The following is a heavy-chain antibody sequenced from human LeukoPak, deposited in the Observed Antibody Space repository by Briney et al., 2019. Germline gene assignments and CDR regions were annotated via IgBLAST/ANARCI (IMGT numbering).Heavy chain of an antibody. Sequence: GGSLRLSCAASGFTFSSYAMSWVRQAPGMGLEWVSTISASGTSTYYADSVKGRFTISRDNSMNTLYLQMNSLRAEDTAVYFCAKGGGPTSGVPFDPWGQGTLVTVSS. CDR3: AKGGGPTSGVPFDP. CDR1: GFTFSSYA. V-gene: IGHV3-23*01. D-gene: IGHD2-8*01. J-gene: IGHJ5*02. CDR2: ISASGTST.